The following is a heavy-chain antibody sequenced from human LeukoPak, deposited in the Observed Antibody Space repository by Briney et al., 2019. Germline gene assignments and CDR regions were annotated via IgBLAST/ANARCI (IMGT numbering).Heavy chain of an antibody. CDR2: ISAYNGNT. CDR3: ARDRKVGATLWRTDY. Sequence: ASVKLYCKASGYTFTSYGISWVRHAPGQGLEWMGWISAYNGNTNYAQKLQGRVTMTTDTTTSTAYRELRSVRSDDTAVYYCARDRKVGATLWRTDYWGQGTLVTVSS. CDR1: GYTFTSYG. J-gene: IGHJ4*02. V-gene: IGHV1-18*01. D-gene: IGHD1-26*01.